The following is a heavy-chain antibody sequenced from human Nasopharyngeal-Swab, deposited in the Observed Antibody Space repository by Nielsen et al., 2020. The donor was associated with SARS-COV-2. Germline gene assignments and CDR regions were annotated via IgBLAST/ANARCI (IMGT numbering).Heavy chain of an antibody. CDR1: GGSISSSNW. J-gene: IGHJ4*02. V-gene: IGHV4-4*02. CDR3: AREWYSSGWYGV. CDR2: INHSGST. D-gene: IGHD6-19*01. Sequence: GSLRLSCAVSGGSISSSNWWSWVRQPPGKGLEWIGEINHSGSTNYNPSLKSRVTISVDTSKNQFSLKLSSVTAADTAVYYCAREWYSSGWYGVWGQGTLVTVSS.